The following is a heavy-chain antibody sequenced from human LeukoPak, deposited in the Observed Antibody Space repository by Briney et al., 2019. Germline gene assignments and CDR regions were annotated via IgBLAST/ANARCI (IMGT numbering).Heavy chain of an antibody. CDR1: GASISNYY. Sequence: SETLSLTCTVSGASISNYYWSWIRQPPGKGLEWIGNIYYSGNTNYNPSLKSRVTISVDTSKNQFSLRLSSVTAADTAVYYCARGWGCMDYWGQVTLVTVSS. V-gene: IGHV4-59*08. CDR3: ARGWGCMDY. CDR2: IYYSGNT. D-gene: IGHD1-26*01. J-gene: IGHJ4*02.